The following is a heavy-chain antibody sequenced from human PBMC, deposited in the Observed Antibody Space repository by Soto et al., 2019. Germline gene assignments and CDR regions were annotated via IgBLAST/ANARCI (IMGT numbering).Heavy chain of an antibody. J-gene: IGHJ6*02. CDR1: GGSISSYY. CDR3: ARYGPSFSDFWSGYSDDV. V-gene: IGHV4-59*01. Sequence: QVQLQESGPGLVKPSETLSLTCTVSGGSISSYYWCWIRQPPGKGLEWIGYIYYSGSTNYNPSLKSRVTISVDTSKNQCSLKLSSVTAADTAVYYCARYGPSFSDFWSGYSDDVWGQGTTVTVSS. CDR2: IYYSGST. D-gene: IGHD3-3*01.